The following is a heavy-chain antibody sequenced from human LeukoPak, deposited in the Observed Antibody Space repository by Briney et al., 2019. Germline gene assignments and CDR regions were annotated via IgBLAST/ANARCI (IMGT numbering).Heavy chain of an antibody. CDR3: ARGRIDRAYYYYYMDV. Sequence: PGRSLRLSCAASGFTFSSYAMHWVRQAPGKGLEWVAVISYDGSNKYYADSVKGRFTISRDNSKNTLYLQMNSLRAEDTAVYYCARGRIDRAYYYYYMDVWGKGTTVTVSS. D-gene: IGHD2/OR15-2a*01. CDR2: ISYDGSNK. J-gene: IGHJ6*03. V-gene: IGHV3-30*04. CDR1: GFTFSSYA.